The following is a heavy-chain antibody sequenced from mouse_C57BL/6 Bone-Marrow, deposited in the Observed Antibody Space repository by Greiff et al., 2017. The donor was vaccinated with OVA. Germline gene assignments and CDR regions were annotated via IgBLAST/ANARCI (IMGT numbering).Heavy chain of an antibody. Sequence: VKLQQPGAELVRPGSSVKLSCKASGYTFTSYWMDWVKQRPGQGLEWIGNIYPSDSETHYNQKFKDKATVTVDKSSSTAYMQLSSLTSEDSAVYYCARREGYGFAYWGQGTLVTVSA. D-gene: IGHD2-2*01. V-gene: IGHV1-61*01. CDR1: GYTFTSYW. CDR3: ARREGYGFAY. J-gene: IGHJ3*01. CDR2: IYPSDSET.